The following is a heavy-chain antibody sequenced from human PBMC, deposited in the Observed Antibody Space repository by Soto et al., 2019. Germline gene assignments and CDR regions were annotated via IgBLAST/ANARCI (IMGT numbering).Heavy chain of an antibody. CDR2: ISYDGSNK. D-gene: IGHD1-7*01. J-gene: IGHJ6*02. Sequence: GGSLRLSCAASGFTFSSYGMHWVRQAPGKGLEWVAVISYDGSNKHYADSVKGRFTISRDNSKNTLYLQMNSLRAEDTAVYYCAKDHNWNYKDYYYGMDVWGQGTTVTVSS. V-gene: IGHV3-30*18. CDR1: GFTFSSYG. CDR3: AKDHNWNYKDYYYGMDV.